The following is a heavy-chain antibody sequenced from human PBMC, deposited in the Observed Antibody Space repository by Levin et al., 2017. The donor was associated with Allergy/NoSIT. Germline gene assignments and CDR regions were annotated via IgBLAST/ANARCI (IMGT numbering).Heavy chain of an antibody. D-gene: IGHD5-18*01. Sequence: GESLKISCEASGYTFTGYDIHWVRQATGQGLEWVGWMNPNSGNTAYAQKFQDRVTMTRNTSKDIVYMEMRSLRSEDTAVYYCARGARDVALVTGVWYFDLWGRGTLVAVSS. CDR2: MNPNSGNT. V-gene: IGHV1-8*01. CDR1: GYTFTGYD. J-gene: IGHJ2*01. CDR3: ARGARDVALVTGVWYFDL.